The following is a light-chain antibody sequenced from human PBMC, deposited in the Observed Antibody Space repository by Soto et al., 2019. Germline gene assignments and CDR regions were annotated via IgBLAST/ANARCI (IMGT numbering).Light chain of an antibody. CDR3: HQYENWPQT. V-gene: IGKV3-15*01. CDR2: RAS. J-gene: IGKJ1*01. CDR1: HSISSN. Sequence: EIVMTQSPATLSVSPGERATLSCRASHSISSNLAWYQQKLGQAPRLLIYRASTRATGIPARFSGSGSGTEFTLTISSLQSEDFALYYCHQYENWPQTFGQGTKVDIK.